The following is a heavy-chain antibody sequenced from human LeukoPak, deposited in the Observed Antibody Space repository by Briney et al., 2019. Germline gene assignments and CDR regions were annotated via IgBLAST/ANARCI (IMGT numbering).Heavy chain of an antibody. Sequence: PGGSLRLSCAASGFTFSNYNMNWVRQAPGKGLEWVSYISSSSTNIYYTDSVQGRFTISRDNAKNSLYLQMNSLRAEDTAVYYCARDDTAVAGTELDYWGQGTLVTVSS. CDR3: ARDDTAVAGTELDY. CDR1: GFTFSNYN. CDR2: ISSSSTNI. D-gene: IGHD6-19*01. J-gene: IGHJ4*02. V-gene: IGHV3-21*01.